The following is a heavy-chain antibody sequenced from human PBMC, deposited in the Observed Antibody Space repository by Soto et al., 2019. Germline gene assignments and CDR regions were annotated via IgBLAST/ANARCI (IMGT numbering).Heavy chain of an antibody. V-gene: IGHV1-2*04. D-gene: IGHD1-26*01. J-gene: IGHJ4*02. CDR1: GYTFTGYY. CDR2: INPNSGDT. CDR3: ARSGWELLLPDY. Sequence: QVQLVQYGAEVKKPGASVKVSCKASGYTFTGYYMHWVRQAPGQGLEWMGWINPNSGDTNYAQKFQGWVTMTRDTSISTAYMELSRLISDDTAVYYCARSGWELLLPDYWGQGTLVTVSS.